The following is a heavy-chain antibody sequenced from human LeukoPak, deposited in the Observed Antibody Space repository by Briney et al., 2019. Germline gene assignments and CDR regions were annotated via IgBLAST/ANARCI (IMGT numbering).Heavy chain of an antibody. Sequence: GTSLRLSCAASGFTFSGYGMHWVRQAPGKGLEWVSVIWYDGSNKYYADSVKGRFNISRDSSKNTLYLQINSLRAEDSAVYYCARDYNWYFDYWGQGTLVTVSS. J-gene: IGHJ4*02. CDR3: ARDYNWYFDY. CDR1: GFTFSGYG. V-gene: IGHV3-33*01. D-gene: IGHD1-1*01. CDR2: IWYDGSNK.